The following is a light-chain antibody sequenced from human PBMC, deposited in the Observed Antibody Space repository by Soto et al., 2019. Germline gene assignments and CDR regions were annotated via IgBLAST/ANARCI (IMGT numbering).Light chain of an antibody. CDR1: SSDVGRYNF. V-gene: IGLV2-11*01. Sequence: QSVLTQSRSVSGSPGQSVTISCTGTSSDVGRYNFVSWFQQHPGKAPKLMIYDVSMTPSGVPDRFSGSKSGNTASLTITGLQAEDEADYYCQSYDSSLTGTYVFGTGTKVTVL. J-gene: IGLJ1*01. CDR2: DVS. CDR3: QSYDSSLTGTYV.